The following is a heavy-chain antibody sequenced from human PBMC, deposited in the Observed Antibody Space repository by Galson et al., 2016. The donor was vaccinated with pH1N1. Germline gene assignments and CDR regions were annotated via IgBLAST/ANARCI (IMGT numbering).Heavy chain of an antibody. CDR3: ARDGFMIFGMRAFDI. V-gene: IGHV4-61*09. CDR2: IYTSGTT. Sequence: TLSLTCTVSGASIRSGSNYWSWIRQPAGKGLEWIGHIYTSGTTNNNPSLKSRVTMSVDTSKNQFFLRLSSVTAADTAVYYCARDGFMIFGMRAFDIWGQGTMVTVSS. CDR1: GASIRSGSNY. J-gene: IGHJ3*02. D-gene: IGHD3/OR15-3a*01.